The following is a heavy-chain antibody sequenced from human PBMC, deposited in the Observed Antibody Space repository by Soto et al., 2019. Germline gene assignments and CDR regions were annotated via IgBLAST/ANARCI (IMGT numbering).Heavy chain of an antibody. CDR3: ARGGGVYYFDY. J-gene: IGHJ4*02. CDR2: IYYSGST. Sequence: SETLSLTCTVSGGSISSYYWSWIRQPPGKGLEWIGYIYYSGSTNYNPSLKSRVTISVDKSKNQFSLKLSSVTAADTAVYYCARGGGVYYFDYWGQGTLVTVSS. CDR1: GGSISSYY. D-gene: IGHD2-8*02. V-gene: IGHV4-59*01.